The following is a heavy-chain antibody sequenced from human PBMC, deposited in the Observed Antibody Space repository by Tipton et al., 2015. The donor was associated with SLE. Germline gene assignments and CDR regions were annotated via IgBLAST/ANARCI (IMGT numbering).Heavy chain of an antibody. CDR3: AGGQLERWRFDD. CDR1: GGSISSYY. Sequence: TLSLTCTISGGSISSYYWSWIRQPPGKGLEWIGYIYYSGSTNYNPSLKSRVTISVDTAKNQFSLKLSSVTAADTAVYYCAGGQLERWRFDDWDQGTLVTVSS. CDR2: IYYSGST. J-gene: IGHJ4*02. D-gene: IGHD1-1*01. V-gene: IGHV4-59*01.